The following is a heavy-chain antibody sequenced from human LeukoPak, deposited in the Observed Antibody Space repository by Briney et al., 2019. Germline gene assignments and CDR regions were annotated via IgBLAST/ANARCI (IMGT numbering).Heavy chain of an antibody. CDR1: GGTFSSYA. J-gene: IGHJ4*02. CDR2: IIPIFGTA. V-gene: IGHV1-69*13. Sequence: EASVKVSCKASGGTFSSYAISWVRQAPGQGLEWMGGIIPIFGTANYAQKFQGRVTITADESTSTAYMELSSLRSEDTAVYYCARFGYSYGYLYWGQGTLVTVSS. D-gene: IGHD5-18*01. CDR3: ARFGYSYGYLY.